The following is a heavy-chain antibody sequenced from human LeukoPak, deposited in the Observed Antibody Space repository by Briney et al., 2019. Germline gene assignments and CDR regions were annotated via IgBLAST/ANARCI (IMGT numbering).Heavy chain of an antibody. CDR3: ARQTKVRGRRQSFDY. D-gene: IGHD3-10*01. V-gene: IGHV1-69*13. CDR1: GGTFSSYA. J-gene: IGHJ4*02. Sequence: SVKVSCKASGGTFSSYAISWVRQAPGQGLEWMGGIIPIFGTANYAQKFQGRVTITADESTSTAYMELSSLRSEDTAVYYCARQTKVRGRRQSFDYWGQGTLVTVSS. CDR2: IIPIFGTA.